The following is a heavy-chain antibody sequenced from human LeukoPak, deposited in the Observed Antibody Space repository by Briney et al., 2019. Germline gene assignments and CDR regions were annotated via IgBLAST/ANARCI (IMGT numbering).Heavy chain of an antibody. J-gene: IGHJ5*02. D-gene: IGHD3-22*01. CDR3: ARDPTYYYDSSGYSFDP. V-gene: IGHV7-4-1*02. Sequence: ASVKVSCKASGYTFTSYAMNWVRQAPGQGLEWMGWINTNTGNPTYAQGFTGRFVFSLDTSVSTAYLQISSLKAEDTAVYYCARDPTYYYDSSGYSFDPWGQGTLVTVSS. CDR2: INTNTGNP. CDR1: GYTFTSYA.